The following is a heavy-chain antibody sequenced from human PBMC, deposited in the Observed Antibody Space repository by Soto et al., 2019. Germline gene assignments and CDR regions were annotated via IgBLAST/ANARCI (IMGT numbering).Heavy chain of an antibody. CDR1: GYTFTNYG. CDR2: ISAYNRNT. J-gene: IGHJ4*02. Sequence: QVQLVQSGAEMKKPGASVKVSCKTSGYTFTNYGLSWVRQAPGQGLEWMGWISAYNRNTNYAQNLQDRVTLTTDTSTSTAYMELRSLRSDVTAVYYCARDRSTNHRDFDLWGQGTLVTVSS. V-gene: IGHV1-18*04. CDR3: ARDRSTNHRDFDL. D-gene: IGHD3-10*01.